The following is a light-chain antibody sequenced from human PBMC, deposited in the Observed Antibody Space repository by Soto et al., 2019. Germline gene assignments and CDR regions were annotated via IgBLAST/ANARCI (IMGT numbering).Light chain of an antibody. CDR2: ATS. CDR3: LQHNTYPYT. CDR1: QVIRH. Sequence: DIQMTQSPFSLSASVGDRVTITCRASQVIRHLGWFQQKPGEAPKRLIYATSNLESGVPSRFSGSGSGTEFTLTISSLQPEDFSTYFCLQHNTYPYTFGHGTKLHIK. J-gene: IGKJ2*01. V-gene: IGKV1-17*01.